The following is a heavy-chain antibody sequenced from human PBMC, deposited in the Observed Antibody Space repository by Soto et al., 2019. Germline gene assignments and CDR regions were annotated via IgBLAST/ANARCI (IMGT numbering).Heavy chain of an antibody. CDR2: ISGSGGYT. CDR1: GFTFSSYA. Sequence: GGSLRLSCAASGFTFSSYAVTWVRQAPGMGLEWVSTISGSGGYTFYADSVKGRFIISRDNSKNTLYLQMDSLRAEDTAVYYCAKRDSSVGYVMDVWGQGTTVTVSS. V-gene: IGHV3-23*01. D-gene: IGHD1-26*01. J-gene: IGHJ6*02. CDR3: AKRDSSVGYVMDV.